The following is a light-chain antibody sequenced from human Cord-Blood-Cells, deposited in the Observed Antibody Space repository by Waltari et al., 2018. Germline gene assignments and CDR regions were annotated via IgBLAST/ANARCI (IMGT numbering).Light chain of an antibody. CDR2: EGS. CDR1: SSDVGSYNL. J-gene: IGLJ3*02. Sequence: QSALTQPASVSGSPGQSITISCTGTSSDVGSYNLVSWYKQDPGKAPKLSIYEGSKRPSGVSNRFSGSKSGNTASLTIAGRQAEDEADYYCCSYAGSSTWVFGGGTNLTVL. V-gene: IGLV2-23*01. CDR3: CSYAGSSTWV.